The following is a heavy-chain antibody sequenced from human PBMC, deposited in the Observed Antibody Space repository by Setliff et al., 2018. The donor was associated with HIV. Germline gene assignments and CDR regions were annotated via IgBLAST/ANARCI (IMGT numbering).Heavy chain of an antibody. D-gene: IGHD3-9*01. J-gene: IGHJ4*02. V-gene: IGHV1-46*01. CDR1: GYTFTSYY. CDR3: ARGPVLRYFDWLPITYFDY. Sequence: ASVKVSCKASGYTFTSYYMHWVRQAPGQGLEWMGIINPSGGSASYAQKFQGRVTMTRDTSTSTVYMELSSLRSEDTAVYYCARGPVLRYFDWLPITYFDYWGQGTLVTVSS. CDR2: INPSGGSA.